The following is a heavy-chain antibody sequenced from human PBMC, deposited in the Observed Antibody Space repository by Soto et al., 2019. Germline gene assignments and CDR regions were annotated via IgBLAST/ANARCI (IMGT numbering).Heavy chain of an antibody. CDR1: GRSFSGYY. D-gene: IGHD4-17*01. CDR2: INHSGST. V-gene: IGHV4-34*01. CDR3: AREPRTLDYGDYY. J-gene: IGHJ4*02. Sequence: SETLSLTCAVYGRSFSGYYWSWIRQPPGKGLEWIGEINHSGSTNYNPSLKSRVTISVDTSKNQFSLKLSSVTAADTAVYYCAREPRTLDYGDYYWGQGTLVTVSS.